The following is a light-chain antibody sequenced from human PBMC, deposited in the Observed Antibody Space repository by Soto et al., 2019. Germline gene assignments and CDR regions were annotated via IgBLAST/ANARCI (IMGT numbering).Light chain of an antibody. V-gene: IGKV3-15*01. J-gene: IGKJ2*01. CDR1: QSVRNN. CDR3: QQYDSYMYA. CDR2: GAS. Sequence: EIVMSQSPATLSVSPGARAPLSCRASQSVRNNLAWYQQRPGQAPRLLMYGASTRPSGIPARFTGGGSGTDFTLTITSLQSEDFAVYYCQQYDSYMYAFGQGTKVDI.